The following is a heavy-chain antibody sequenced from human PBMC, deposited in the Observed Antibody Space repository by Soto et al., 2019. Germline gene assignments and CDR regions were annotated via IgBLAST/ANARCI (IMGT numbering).Heavy chain of an antibody. J-gene: IGHJ4*02. D-gene: IGHD3-3*01. CDR1: GFTFSSYA. CDR3: AKAIRLYDFWSGYYEYFDY. V-gene: IGHV3-23*01. CDR2: ISGSGGST. Sequence: EVQLLESGGGLVQPGGSLRLSCAASGFTFSSYAMSWVRQAPGKGLEWVSAISGSGGSTYYADSVKGRFTISRDNSKNTLYLQMNSLRAQDTDVYYCAKAIRLYDFWSGYYEYFDYLGQGTVVTVSS.